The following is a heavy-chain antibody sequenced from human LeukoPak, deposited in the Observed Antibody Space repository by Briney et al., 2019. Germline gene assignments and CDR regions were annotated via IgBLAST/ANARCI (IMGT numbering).Heavy chain of an antibody. CDR1: GFTFSSYA. CDR2: ISGSGGIT. J-gene: IGHJ6*02. Sequence: GGSLRLSCAASGFTFSSYAMSWVRQAPGKGLEWVSSISGSGGITYHADSVKGQFTISRDNSKNTLYLQMNSLRAEDTAVYYCAKSGGLSGSGRLAMDVWGQGTTVTVSS. V-gene: IGHV3-23*01. CDR3: AKSGGLSGSGRLAMDV. D-gene: IGHD3-10*01.